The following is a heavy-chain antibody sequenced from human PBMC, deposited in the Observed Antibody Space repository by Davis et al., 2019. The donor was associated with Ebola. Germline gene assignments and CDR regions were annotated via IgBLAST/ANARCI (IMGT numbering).Heavy chain of an antibody. D-gene: IGHD3-3*01. Sequence: GGSLRLSCAASGFTFSTYSMSWVRQAPGKGLEWVSSISSGSSFMYYADSVKGRFTISRDNSKNTLYLQMNSLRAEDTAVYYCAKGSVTIFGVAPDYYGMDVWGKGTTVTVSS. CDR2: ISSGSSFM. CDR3: AKGSVTIFGVAPDYYGMDV. CDR1: GFTFSTYS. J-gene: IGHJ6*04. V-gene: IGHV3-21*01.